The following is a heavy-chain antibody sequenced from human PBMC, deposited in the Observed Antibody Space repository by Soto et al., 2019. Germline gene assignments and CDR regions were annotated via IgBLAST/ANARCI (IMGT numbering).Heavy chain of an antibody. CDR3: ARALVKAVNRGGLGEHNRFDP. Sequence: QVYLVQPGAEVRKPVDSVKVSCKDSGYTFKNYGVAWVRQAPGHWLEWLGWISGYNGNTNYAQKFQGIVNLNRDTATSTAYIELNDLRSDDTASYFCARALVKAVNRGGLGEHNRFDPWGLGTLVTVYS. D-gene: IGHD3-16*02. J-gene: IGHJ5*02. CDR2: ISGYNGNT. CDR1: GYTFKNYG. V-gene: IGHV1-18*01.